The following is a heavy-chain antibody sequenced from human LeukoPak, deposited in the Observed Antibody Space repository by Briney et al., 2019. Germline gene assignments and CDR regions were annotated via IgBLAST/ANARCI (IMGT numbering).Heavy chain of an antibody. J-gene: IGHJ4*02. Sequence: ASVKVSCKASGYTSTGYYMHWVRQAPGQGLEWMGWINPNSGGTNYAQKFQGRVTMTRDTSISTAYMELSRLRSDDTAVYYCARSVATTPYFDYWGQGTLVTVSS. CDR2: INPNSGGT. CDR1: GYTSTGYY. CDR3: ARSVATTPYFDY. V-gene: IGHV1-2*02. D-gene: IGHD5-24*01.